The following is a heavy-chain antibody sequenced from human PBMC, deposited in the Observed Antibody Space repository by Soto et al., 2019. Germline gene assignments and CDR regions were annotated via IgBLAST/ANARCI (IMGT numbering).Heavy chain of an antibody. CDR2: ISYSTTYI. CDR3: ARAVLPSVVGAVDY. D-gene: IGHD1-26*01. V-gene: IGHV3-21*01. J-gene: IGHJ4*02. Sequence: EVRLVESGGVLVQPGGSLRLSCAASGFTFSSYNMNWVRQAPGKGLEWVSSISYSTTYIYYADSVQGRFTISRDNAKNSLYLQMNSLRADDTAVYYCARAVLPSVVGAVDYWGQGTLVTVSS. CDR1: GFTFSSYN.